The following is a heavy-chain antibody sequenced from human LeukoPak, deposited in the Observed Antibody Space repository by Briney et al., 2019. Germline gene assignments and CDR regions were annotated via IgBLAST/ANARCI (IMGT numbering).Heavy chain of an antibody. CDR2: ISYDGGDR. D-gene: IGHD6-19*01. V-gene: IGHV3-30*18. CDR3: AKACSSAWYSIDY. CDR1: GFTFSSYG. Sequence: GGSLRLSCAASGFTFSSYGMHWVHQAPGKGLEWVAVISYDGGDRFYADSVKGRFTISRDNSNNTLYLQMNSLRAEDTAVYYCAKACSSAWYSIDYWGQGTLVTVSS. J-gene: IGHJ4*02.